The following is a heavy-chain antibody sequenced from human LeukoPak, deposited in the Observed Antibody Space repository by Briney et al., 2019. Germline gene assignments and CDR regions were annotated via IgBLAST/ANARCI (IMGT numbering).Heavy chain of an antibody. J-gene: IGHJ6*02. CDR1: GLTFSSSW. CDR3: ARGQQWLVQYYYYGMDV. CDR2: INPDGNKK. V-gene: IGHV3-7*01. D-gene: IGHD6-19*01. Sequence: GGSLRLSCAVSGLTFSSSWMDWVRQAPGKGLEWVASINPDGNKKYSADSVKGRFTISRDNAENSLYLQMNSLRAEDTAVYYCARGQQWLVQYYYYGMDVWGQGTTVTVSS.